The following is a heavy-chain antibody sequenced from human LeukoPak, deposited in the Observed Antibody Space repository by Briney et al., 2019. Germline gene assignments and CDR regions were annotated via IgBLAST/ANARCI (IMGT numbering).Heavy chain of an antibody. CDR1: GFTVSSNY. CDR3: ARLQVADAFDI. V-gene: IGHV3-66*02. Sequence: GGSLRLSCAASGFTVSSNYMSWVRQAPGKGLEWVSFIYSSGATYYADSVKGRFTISRDNSKNTLYLQVNSLRAEDTAVYYCARLQVADAFDIWGQGTMVTVSS. CDR2: IYSSGAT. J-gene: IGHJ3*02. D-gene: IGHD2-8*02.